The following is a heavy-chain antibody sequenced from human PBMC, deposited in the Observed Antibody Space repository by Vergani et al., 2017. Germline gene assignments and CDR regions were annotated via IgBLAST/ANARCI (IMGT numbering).Heavy chain of an antibody. D-gene: IGHD1-26*01. CDR2: IYYSGST. J-gene: IGHJ4*02. V-gene: IGHV4-59*01. Sequence: QVQLQESGPGLVKPSETLSLTCTVSGGSISSYYWRWIRQPPGKGLEWIGYIYYSGSTHYNPSRKSRVTISVDTSKNQCSLKLSSVTAADTAVYYCARVGGGYYSGDYWGQGILVTVSS. CDR1: GGSISSYY. CDR3: ARVGGGYYSGDY.